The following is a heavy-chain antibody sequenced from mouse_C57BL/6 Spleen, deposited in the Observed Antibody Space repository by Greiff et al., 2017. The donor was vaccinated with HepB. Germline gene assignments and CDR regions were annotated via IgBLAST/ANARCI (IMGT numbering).Heavy chain of an antibody. D-gene: IGHD1-1*01. CDR1: GYTFTSYW. J-gene: IGHJ1*03. Sequence: VQLQQPGAELVRPGSSVKLSCKASGYTFTSYWMDWVKQRPGQGLEWIGNIYPSDSETHYNQKFKDKATLTVDKSSSTAYMQLRSLTSEDFAGYYCAKLPVGYFDVWGTRTTVTVSS. CDR3: AKLPVGYFDV. CDR2: IYPSDSET. V-gene: IGHV1-61*01.